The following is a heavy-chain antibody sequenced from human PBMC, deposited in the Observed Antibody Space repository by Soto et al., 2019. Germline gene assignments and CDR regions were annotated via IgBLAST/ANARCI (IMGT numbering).Heavy chain of an antibody. CDR2: ISSSLGHT. V-gene: IGHV3-11*03. Sequence: GGSLRLSCAGSGFDFSDFHISWVRQAPGKGLEWISYISSSLGHTDYADSVKGRFTISRDNAKSSVFLEMSDLRSDDTAVYYCAANWNFGINFWGQGTLVTVSS. J-gene: IGHJ4*02. CDR1: GFDFSDFH. CDR3: AANWNFGINF. D-gene: IGHD1-1*01.